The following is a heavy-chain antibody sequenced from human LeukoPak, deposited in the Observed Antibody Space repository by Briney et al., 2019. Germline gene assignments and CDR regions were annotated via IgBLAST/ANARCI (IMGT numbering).Heavy chain of an antibody. Sequence: ASVKVSCKGSGYTFTSYGISWVRQPPGQGLEWMGWIIIYNENTNYAQKFQGRVTITTDTSTNTAYMELRSLRSDDTAVHYCAKDLDYYDSSGSGWFDPWGQGTLVTVSS. CDR2: IIIYNENT. J-gene: IGHJ5*02. D-gene: IGHD3-22*01. CDR3: AKDLDYYDSSGSGWFDP. V-gene: IGHV1-18*01. CDR1: GYTFTSYG.